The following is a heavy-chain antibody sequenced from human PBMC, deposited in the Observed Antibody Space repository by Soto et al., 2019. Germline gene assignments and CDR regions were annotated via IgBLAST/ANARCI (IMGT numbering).Heavy chain of an antibody. J-gene: IGHJ4*02. CDR3: ERGVDTVLRLDGNDH. Sequence: QLQLQESGPGLVKPSETLSLTCTVSGGSISNNNFFWGWIRQPPGKGLEWVGTVDYTGSPYYNPSLKTRVTMSVDTPKNQFSLKLASVTAADTAVYYCERGVDTVLRLDGNDHWGQGTLGTVSS. CDR2: VDYTGSP. V-gene: IGHV4-39*02. D-gene: IGHD5-18*01. CDR1: GGSISNNNFF.